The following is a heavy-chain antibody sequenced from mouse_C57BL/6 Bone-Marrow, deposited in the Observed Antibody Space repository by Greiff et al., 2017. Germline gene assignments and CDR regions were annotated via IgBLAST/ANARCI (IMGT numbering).Heavy chain of an antibody. V-gene: IGHV3-6*01. J-gene: IGHJ3*01. D-gene: IGHD2-2*01. CDR1: GYSITSGYY. Sequence: ESGPGLVQPSQSLSLTCSVTGYSITSGYYWNWIRQFPGNKLEWMGYISYDGSNNYNPSLKNRISITRDTSKNQFFLKLNSVTTEDTATYYCAREGLRRAWFAYWGQGTLVTVSA. CDR2: ISYDGSN. CDR3: AREGLRRAWFAY.